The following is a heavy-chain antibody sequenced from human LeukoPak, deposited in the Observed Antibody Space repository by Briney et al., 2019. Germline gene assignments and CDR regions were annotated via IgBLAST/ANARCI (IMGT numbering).Heavy chain of an antibody. D-gene: IGHD6-13*01. J-gene: IGHJ4*02. CDR1: GFTFSTYG. CDR2: IRYDGSNK. CDR3: AREPTYSSSWHTSCDY. Sequence: GGSLRLSCAASGFTFSTYGMHWVRQAPGKGLEWVAFIRYDGSNKYHADSVKGRFTISRDNSKNTLYLQMDSLRAEDTAVYFCAREPTYSSSWHTSCDYWGQGTLVTVSS. V-gene: IGHV3-30*02.